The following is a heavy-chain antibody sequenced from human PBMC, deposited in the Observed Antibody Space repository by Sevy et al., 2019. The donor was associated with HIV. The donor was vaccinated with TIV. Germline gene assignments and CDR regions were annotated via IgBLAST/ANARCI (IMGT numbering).Heavy chain of an antibody. D-gene: IGHD2-8*01. Sequence: GGSLRLSCVASGSTVSSNYMSWVRQAPGKGLEWVSVIYRGGTTYYADSVKGRFTISRDNSENTLYLQMNSLRAEDTAVYYCARYGLGYCTNGVCSLDYWGQRTLVTVSS. CDR1: GSTVSSNY. V-gene: IGHV3-66*01. J-gene: IGHJ4*02. CDR3: ARYGLGYCTNGVCSLDY. CDR2: IYRGGTT.